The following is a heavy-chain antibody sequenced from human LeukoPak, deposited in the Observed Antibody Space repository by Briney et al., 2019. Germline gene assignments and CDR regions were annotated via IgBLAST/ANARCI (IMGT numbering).Heavy chain of an antibody. V-gene: IGHV4-59*08. Sequence: PSETLSLTCTVSGGSISSYYWSWIRQPPGKGLEWIGYIYYSGSTNYNPSLKSRVNISVDTSKNQFSLRLSSVTAVDTAVYYCASTNCSSASCYGANWFDPWGQGTLVTVSS. D-gene: IGHD2-2*01. CDR2: IYYSGST. CDR3: ASTNCSSASCYGANWFDP. J-gene: IGHJ5*02. CDR1: GGSISSYY.